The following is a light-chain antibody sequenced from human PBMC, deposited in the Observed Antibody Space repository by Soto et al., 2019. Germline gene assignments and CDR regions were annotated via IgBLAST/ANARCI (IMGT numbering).Light chain of an antibody. J-gene: IGKJ1*01. V-gene: IGKV3-11*01. CDR2: DAS. Sequence: IVLTQSPATLSLSPGERATLSCRASQSVSNYVSWYQQKPGQAPRLLIYDASNRATGIPARFSGSGSGTDFTLIISSLEPEDFAVYYCQQRSKLLTFGQGTKVEIK. CDR1: QSVSNY. CDR3: QQRSKLLT.